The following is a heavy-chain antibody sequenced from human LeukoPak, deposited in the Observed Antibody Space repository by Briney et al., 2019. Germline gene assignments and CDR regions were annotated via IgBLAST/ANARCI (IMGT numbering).Heavy chain of an antibody. J-gene: IGHJ5*02. Sequence: GGSLRLSCAASGFTFDDYAMHWVRQAPGKGLEWVSLISGDGGSTYYADSVKGRFTISRDNSKNSLYLQMNSLRTEDTALYYCARNGVFRYFDWLKGWFDPWGQGTLVTVSS. CDR3: ARNGVFRYFDWLKGWFDP. CDR1: GFTFDDYA. D-gene: IGHD3-9*01. V-gene: IGHV3-43*02. CDR2: ISGDGGST.